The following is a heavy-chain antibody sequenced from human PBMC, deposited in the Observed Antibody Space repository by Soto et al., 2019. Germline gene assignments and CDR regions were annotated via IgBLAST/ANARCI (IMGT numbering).Heavy chain of an antibody. Sequence: PGGSLRLSCAASGFTFSSYGMHWVRQAPGKGLEWVAVISYDGSNKYYADSVKGRFTISRDNSKNTLYLQMNSLRAEDTAVYYCAKDLAVVAPTVDPWGQGTLVTVSS. CDR3: AKDLAVVAPTVDP. J-gene: IGHJ5*02. D-gene: IGHD2-15*01. V-gene: IGHV3-30*18. CDR1: GFTFSSYG. CDR2: ISYDGSNK.